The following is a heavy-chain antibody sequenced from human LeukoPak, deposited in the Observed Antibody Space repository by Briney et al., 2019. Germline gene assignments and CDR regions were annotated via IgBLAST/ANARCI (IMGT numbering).Heavy chain of an antibody. D-gene: IGHD3-22*01. J-gene: IGHJ3*02. CDR1: GYSFTSYW. CDR3: ATYYYDSSGPDAFDI. Sequence: GESLKISCKGSGYSFTSYWIGWVRQMPGKGLEWMGIIYPGDSDTRYSPSFQGQVTISADKSISTAYLQWSSLKASDTAMYYCATYYYDSSGPDAFDIWGQGTMVTVSS. CDR2: IYPGDSDT. V-gene: IGHV5-51*01.